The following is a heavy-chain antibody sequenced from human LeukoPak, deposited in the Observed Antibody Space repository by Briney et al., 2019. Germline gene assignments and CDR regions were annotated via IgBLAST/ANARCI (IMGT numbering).Heavy chain of an antibody. Sequence: PGGSLRLSCAASGFTVSSNYMSWVRQAPGKGLEWVSVIYSGGSTYYADSVKGRFTISRDNSKNTLYLQMNSLRAEDTAVYYCAKGSQQLVPYYYYYYMDVWGKGTTVTVSS. D-gene: IGHD6-13*01. CDR3: AKGSQQLVPYYYYYYMDV. J-gene: IGHJ6*03. V-gene: IGHV3-53*05. CDR2: IYSGGST. CDR1: GFTVSSNY.